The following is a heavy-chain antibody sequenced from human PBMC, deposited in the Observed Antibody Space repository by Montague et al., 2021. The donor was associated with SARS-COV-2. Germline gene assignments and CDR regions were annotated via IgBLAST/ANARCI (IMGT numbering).Heavy chain of an antibody. V-gene: IGHV4-39*01. Sequence: ETLSLTCTVSGDSISSSRYYWGWIRQAPGKGLEWIGSIFHSGNTYNRPSLKSRLTMSVDTSKNQLSLKVTSVTAADTAVYYCARFSSSWGYFDYWGQGNPVTVSS. J-gene: IGHJ4*02. CDR3: ARFSSSWGYFDY. CDR1: GDSISSSRYY. D-gene: IGHD6-13*01. CDR2: IFHSGNT.